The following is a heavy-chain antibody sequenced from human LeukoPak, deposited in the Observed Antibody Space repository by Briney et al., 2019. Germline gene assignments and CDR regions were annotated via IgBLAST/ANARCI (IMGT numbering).Heavy chain of an antibody. Sequence: SETLSLTCTASGYSISSGYYWGWIRQPPGKGLEWIGSIYHSGSTYYNPSLKSRVTISVDTSKNQFSLKLSSVTAADTAVYYCARDRWGSSYFDYWGQGTLVTVSS. CDR3: ARDRWGSSYFDY. J-gene: IGHJ4*02. CDR1: GYSISSGYY. D-gene: IGHD3-16*01. CDR2: IYHSGST. V-gene: IGHV4-38-2*02.